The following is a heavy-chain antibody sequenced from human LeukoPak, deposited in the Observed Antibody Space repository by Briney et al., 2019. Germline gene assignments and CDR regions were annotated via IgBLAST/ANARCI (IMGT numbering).Heavy chain of an antibody. J-gene: IGHJ4*02. CDR2: TYSGGTT. Sequence: PGGSLRLSCAASGFTVSSNYMNWVRQAPGKGLEWVSITYSGGTTYYADSVKGRFTISRDNSKNTLYLQMNSLRAEDTAVYYCARVLWNGDYPRFDYWGQGTLVTASS. CDR3: ARVLWNGDYPRFDY. V-gene: IGHV3-53*01. CDR1: GFTVSSNY. D-gene: IGHD4-17*01.